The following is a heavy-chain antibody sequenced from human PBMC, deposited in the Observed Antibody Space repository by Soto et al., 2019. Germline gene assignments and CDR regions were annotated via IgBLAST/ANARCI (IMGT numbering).Heavy chain of an antibody. Sequence: EVQLLESGGGLVQPGGSLRLSCAASGLTFSNCGMSWVRQAPGKGLDWVAGIDGSGRNTYYADPVKGRFTISRDNSKNTLFLQMNSLRAEDTAIYYCAKDDLSNSPSAIDYWGQGTLVTVSS. CDR3: AKDDLSNSPSAIDY. CDR1: GLTFSNCG. CDR2: IDGSGRNT. V-gene: IGHV3-23*01. J-gene: IGHJ4*02. D-gene: IGHD1-1*01.